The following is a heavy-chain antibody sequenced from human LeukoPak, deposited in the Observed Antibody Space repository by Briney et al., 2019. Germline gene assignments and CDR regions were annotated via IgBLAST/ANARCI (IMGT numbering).Heavy chain of an antibody. CDR1: GITFDDYT. J-gene: IGHJ1*01. Sequence: GGSLRLSCAASGITFDDYTMHWVRQAPGKGLEWVSLISWDGGSTYYADSVKGRFTISRDNSKNSLYLQMNSLRAEDTAVYYCAKSTSRLTAAGTEYFQHWGQGTLVTVSS. D-gene: IGHD6-13*01. CDR3: AKSTSRLTAAGTEYFQH. V-gene: IGHV3-43*01. CDR2: ISWDGGST.